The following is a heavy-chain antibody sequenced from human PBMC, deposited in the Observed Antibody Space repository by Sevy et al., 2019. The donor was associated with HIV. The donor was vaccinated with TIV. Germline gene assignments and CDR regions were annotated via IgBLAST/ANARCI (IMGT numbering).Heavy chain of an antibody. CDR2: TNPKTGGT. J-gene: IGHJ4*02. D-gene: IGHD2-2*01. CDR3: ARGLEWCGSINCPHIY. V-gene: IGHV1-2*06. Sequence: ASMKVSCKASGYNFAGYYINWVRQAPGQGLEWMGRTNPKTGGTNYAQKFQGRVTMTMDTSISTAYMEVSRLTSDDTAVYYCARGLEWCGSINCPHIYWGQGTLVTVSS. CDR1: GYNFAGYY.